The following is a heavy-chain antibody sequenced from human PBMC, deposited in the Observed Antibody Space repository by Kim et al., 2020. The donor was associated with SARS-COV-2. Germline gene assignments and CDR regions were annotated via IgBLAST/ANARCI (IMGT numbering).Heavy chain of an antibody. V-gene: IGHV3-48*02. CDR2: II. J-gene: IGHJ4*02. CDR3: ASRGYYIDF. Sequence: IIAYAESVEGRFTIGRDNAKNSGSLQMNSLRDEDTAMYYCASRGYYIDFWGQGTLVTVSS. D-gene: IGHD6-13*01.